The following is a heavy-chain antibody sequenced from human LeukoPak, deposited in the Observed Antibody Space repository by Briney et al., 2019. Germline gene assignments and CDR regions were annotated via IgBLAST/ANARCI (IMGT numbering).Heavy chain of an antibody. Sequence: GRSLRLSCAASGLTVSSNYMSWVRQAPGKGLEWVSVIYSGGSTYYADSVKGRFTISRDNSKNTLYLQMNSLRAEDTAVYYCARDLAGYIADSPRDYWGQGTLVTVSS. J-gene: IGHJ4*02. D-gene: IGHD6-13*01. CDR1: GLTVSSNY. CDR3: ARDLAGYIADSPRDY. CDR2: IYSGGST. V-gene: IGHV3-66*01.